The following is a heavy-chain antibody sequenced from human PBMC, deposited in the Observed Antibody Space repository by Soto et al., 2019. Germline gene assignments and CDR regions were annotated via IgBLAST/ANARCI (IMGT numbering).Heavy chain of an antibody. J-gene: IGHJ4*02. D-gene: IGHD2-15*01. V-gene: IGHV3-23*01. Sequence: GGSLRLSCAASGFTLSTCAMTWVRQAPGKGLEWVLCISGSGDTTYYADSVKGRFTISRDTSKNTVYLQMNSLRVDDTAVYYCAKGHPGGSCYSGLDCWGQGTLVTVSS. CDR1: GFTLSTCA. CDR2: ISGSGDTT. CDR3: AKGHPGGSCYSGLDC.